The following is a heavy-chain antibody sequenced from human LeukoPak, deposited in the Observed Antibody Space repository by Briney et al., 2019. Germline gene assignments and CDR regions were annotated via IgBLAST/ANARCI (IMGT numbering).Heavy chain of an antibody. Sequence: GGSLRLSCAASGFTFSRYWMSWVRQAPGKGLEWVANIKHDGSEKYYVDSVKGRFTISRDNAQNSLSLQMNSLRSEDTAVYYCASSDIPNYDFWSGYFSSWGQGALVTVSS. D-gene: IGHD3-3*01. CDR1: GFTFSRYW. V-gene: IGHV3-7*01. CDR3: ASSDIPNYDFWSGYFSS. J-gene: IGHJ4*02. CDR2: IKHDGSEK.